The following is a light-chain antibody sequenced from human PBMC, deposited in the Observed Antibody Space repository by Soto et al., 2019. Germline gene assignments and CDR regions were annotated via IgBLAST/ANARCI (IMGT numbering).Light chain of an antibody. Sequence: EIVMTQSPATLSVSPGERATLSCWASQSVSSNLAWYQQKPGQAPRLLIYGASTRATGIPARFSGSGSGTEFTLTISSLQSEDFAVYYCQQYSRYTFGQGTKLEIK. V-gene: IGKV3-15*01. CDR3: QQYSRYT. CDR1: QSVSSN. J-gene: IGKJ2*01. CDR2: GAS.